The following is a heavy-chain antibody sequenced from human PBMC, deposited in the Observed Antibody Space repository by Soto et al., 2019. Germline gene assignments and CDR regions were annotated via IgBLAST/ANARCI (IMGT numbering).Heavy chain of an antibody. D-gene: IGHD2-2*01. CDR3: ARDRGSVLVVPAAICCGGFDP. J-gene: IGHJ5*02. V-gene: IGHV3-20*01. CDR2: INWNGGST. CDR1: GFTFDDYG. Sequence: GGSLRLSCAASGFTFDDYGMSWVRQAPGKGLEWVSGINWNGGSTGYADSVKGRFTISRDNAKNSLYLQMNSLRAEDTALYHCARDRGSVLVVPAAICCGGFDPWGQGTLVTVSS.